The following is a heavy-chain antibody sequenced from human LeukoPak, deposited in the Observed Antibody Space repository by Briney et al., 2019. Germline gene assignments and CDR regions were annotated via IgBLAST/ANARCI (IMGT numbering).Heavy chain of an antibody. D-gene: IGHD5-18*01. J-gene: IGHJ4*02. V-gene: IGHV4-31*03. CDR1: GGSISMGGYY. CDR2: IYYSGST. CDR3: ARATTRSSGYSYGFYYYDY. Sequence: SQTLSLTCTVSGGSISMGGYYWSWIREHPGKGLEWIGYIYYSGSTYYNPSLKSRVTLSVDTSKNQFSLELSSVTAEDTAVYDCARATTRSSGYSYGFYYYDYWGQGTLVTVSS.